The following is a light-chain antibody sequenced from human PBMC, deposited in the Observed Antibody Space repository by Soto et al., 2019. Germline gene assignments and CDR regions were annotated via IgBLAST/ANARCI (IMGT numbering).Light chain of an antibody. J-gene: IGKJ4*01. V-gene: IGKV3-20*01. CDR2: GAS. Sequence: EGVLTQSPGTLSLSPGERATLSCRASQSVSSSYLAWYQQKPGQAPRLVIYGASSRATGIPDRFSGSGSGTDVTLTISRLEPEDFAVYYCQQYGSSPLTFGGGTKVEIK. CDR1: QSVSSSY. CDR3: QQYGSSPLT.